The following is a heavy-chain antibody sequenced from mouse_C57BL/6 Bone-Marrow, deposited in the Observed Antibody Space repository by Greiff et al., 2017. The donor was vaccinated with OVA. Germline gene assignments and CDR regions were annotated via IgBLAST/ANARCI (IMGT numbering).Heavy chain of an antibody. J-gene: IGHJ4*01. CDR3: ARDGTFYAMDY. CDR2: ISYDGSN. Sequence: ESGPGLVKPSQSLSLTCSVTGYSITGGYYWNWIRQFPGNKLEWMGYISYDGSNNYNPSLKNRISIPRDTSKNQFFLKLNSVTTEDTATYYCARDGTFYAMDYWGQGTSVTVSS. V-gene: IGHV3-6*01. D-gene: IGHD1-1*02. CDR1: GYSITGGYY.